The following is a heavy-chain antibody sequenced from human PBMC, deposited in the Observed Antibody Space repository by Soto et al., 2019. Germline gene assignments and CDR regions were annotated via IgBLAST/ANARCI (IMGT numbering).Heavy chain of an antibody. V-gene: IGHV3-13*04. D-gene: IGHD6-19*01. CDR2: IGTAGDT. CDR3: ARAVAGNYYSYYGMDV. Sequence: EVQLVESGGGLVQPGGSLRLSCAASGFTFSSYDMHWVRQATGKGLEWVSAIGTAGDTYYPGSVKGRFTISRENAKNSLYLQMNSLRAGDTAVYYCARAVAGNYYSYYGMDVWGQGTTVTVSS. CDR1: GFTFSSYD. J-gene: IGHJ6*02.